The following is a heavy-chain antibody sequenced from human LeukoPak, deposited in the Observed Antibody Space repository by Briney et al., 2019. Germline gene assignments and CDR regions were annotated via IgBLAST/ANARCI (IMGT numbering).Heavy chain of an antibody. V-gene: IGHV3-30*04. D-gene: IGHD3-9*01. Sequence: GGSLRLSCAASGFIFSNYAMHWVRQAPGKGPEWVAVISYDGSKKYYADSVKGRFTISRDNSKNTLYLQMNSLRAEDTAVYYCARSYYDVLTGYGEVDFWGQGTLVTVSS. CDR1: GFIFSNYA. J-gene: IGHJ4*02. CDR2: ISYDGSKK. CDR3: ARSYYDVLTGYGEVDF.